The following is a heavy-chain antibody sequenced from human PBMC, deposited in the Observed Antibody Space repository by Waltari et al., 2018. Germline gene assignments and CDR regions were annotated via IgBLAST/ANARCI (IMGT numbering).Heavy chain of an antibody. D-gene: IGHD3-3*01. J-gene: IGHJ4*02. V-gene: IGHV1-69-2*01. CDR2: VDPEDGET. CDR1: GYTFTDYY. Sequence: EVQLVQSGAEVKKPGATVKISCKASGYTFTDYYMHWVQQAPGKGLEWMGRVDPEDGETIYAEKFQGRVTITADTSTDTAYMELSRLRSDDTAVYYCARDEFLEWFDFDYWGQGTLVTVSS. CDR3: ARDEFLEWFDFDY.